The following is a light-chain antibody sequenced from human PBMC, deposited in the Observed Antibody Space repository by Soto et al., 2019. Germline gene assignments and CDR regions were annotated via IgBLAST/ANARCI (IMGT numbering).Light chain of an antibody. V-gene: IGKV1-5*01. CDR2: DAS. Sequence: DIQMTQSPSPLSATAGDRVTITCRPSQSISSWLAWYQHKPGKAPKLLIYDASNLDSGVPSRFSGSGSGTEFSLTISNLQPDDCATYYCQQYENYWTFGQGTRVEIK. CDR3: QQYENYWT. CDR1: QSISSW. J-gene: IGKJ1*01.